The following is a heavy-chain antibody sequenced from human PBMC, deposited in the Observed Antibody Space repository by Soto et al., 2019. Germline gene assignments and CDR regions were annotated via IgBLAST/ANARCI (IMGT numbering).Heavy chain of an antibody. CDR1: GFTFSDYA. CDR3: AKPSPHGRSGYFLEN. Sequence: QAQVVESGGGVVQPGTSLRLSCAASGFTFSDYAMHWVRQPPGKGLEWVGVILSDGSNEYYADSVKGRFTISRDNSKNSLYLQVNSLRSEDTAVYFCAKPSPHGRSGYFLENWGRGTLVTVSS. J-gene: IGHJ1*01. D-gene: IGHD3-3*01. V-gene: IGHV3-30-3*01. CDR2: ILSDGSNE.